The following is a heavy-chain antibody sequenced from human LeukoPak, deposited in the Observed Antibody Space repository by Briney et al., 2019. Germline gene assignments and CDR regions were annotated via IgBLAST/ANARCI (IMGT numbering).Heavy chain of an antibody. Sequence: SGGSLRLSCAASGFTFSSYAMSWVREAPGEGLEWVSAISGSGGSTYYADSVKGRFTISRDNSKNTLYLQMNSVRAEDTAVYYCAKSFYSSGWYPIDYWGQGTLVTVSS. D-gene: IGHD6-19*01. J-gene: IGHJ4*02. CDR3: AKSFYSSGWYPIDY. V-gene: IGHV3-23*01. CDR1: GFTFSSYA. CDR2: ISGSGGST.